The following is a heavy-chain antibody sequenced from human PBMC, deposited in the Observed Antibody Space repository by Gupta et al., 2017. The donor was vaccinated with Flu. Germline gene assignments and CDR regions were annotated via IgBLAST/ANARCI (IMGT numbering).Heavy chain of an antibody. CDR1: GFPFSSYA. CDR2: ISGDGYST. CDR3: AKDIAIAVAGSQWYFDL. D-gene: IGHD6-19*01. V-gene: IGHV3-23*01. Sequence: EVQLLESGGGLVQPGGSLSLSCAASGFPFSSYAMSWVRQAPGKGLEWVSTISGDGYSTFYADSVKGRFTISRDNSKSTLYLQMNSLRAEDTAVYSCAKDIAIAVAGSQWYFDLWGRGTQVTVSS. J-gene: IGHJ2*01.